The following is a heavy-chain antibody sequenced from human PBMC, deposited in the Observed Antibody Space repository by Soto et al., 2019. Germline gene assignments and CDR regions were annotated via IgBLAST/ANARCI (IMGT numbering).Heavy chain of an antibody. CDR2: IYSGGST. Sequence: EVKLVESGGGLVQPGGSLRLSCAASGFTVSSNYMSWVRQAPGKGLEWVSVIYSGGSTYYADSVKGRFTISRDNSKNTLYLQMNSLRAEDTAVYYCARAGLYYYYMDVWGKGTTVTVSS. J-gene: IGHJ6*03. CDR1: GFTVSSNY. V-gene: IGHV3-66*01. CDR3: ARAGLYYYYMDV.